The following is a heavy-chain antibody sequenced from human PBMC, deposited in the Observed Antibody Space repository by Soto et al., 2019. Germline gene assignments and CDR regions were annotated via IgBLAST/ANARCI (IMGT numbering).Heavy chain of an antibody. CDR2: INHSGST. Sequence: SETLSLTCAVYGGSFSGYYWSWIRQPLGKGLEWIGEINHSGSTNYNPSLKSRVTISVDTSKNQSSLKLSSVTAADTAVYYCARGRQWLQYYYYYYYMDVWGKGTTVTVSS. J-gene: IGHJ6*03. CDR1: GGSFSGYY. V-gene: IGHV4-34*01. D-gene: IGHD6-19*01. CDR3: ARGRQWLQYYYYYYYMDV.